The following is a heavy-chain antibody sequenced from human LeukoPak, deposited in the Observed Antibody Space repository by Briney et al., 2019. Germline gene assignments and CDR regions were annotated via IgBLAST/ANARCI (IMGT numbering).Heavy chain of an antibody. V-gene: IGHV1-24*01. J-gene: IGHJ5*02. CDR1: GYTLTELS. D-gene: IGHD3-3*01. CDR3: ASGPTIFGVVTPYNWFDP. Sequence: ASVKVSCKVSGYTLTELSMHWVRQAPGKGLEWMGGFDPEDGETIYAQKFQGRVTITADESTSTAYMELSSLRSEDTAVYYCASGPTIFGVVTPYNWFDPWGQGTLVTVSS. CDR2: FDPEDGET.